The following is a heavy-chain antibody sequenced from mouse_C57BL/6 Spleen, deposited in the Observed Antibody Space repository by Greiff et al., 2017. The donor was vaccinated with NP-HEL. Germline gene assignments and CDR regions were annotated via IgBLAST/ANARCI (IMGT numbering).Heavy chain of an antibody. V-gene: IGHV1-59*01. Sequence: QVHVKQPGAELVRPGTSVKLSCKASGYTFTSYWMHWVKQRPGQGLGWIGVIDPSDSYTNYNQKFKGKATLTVDTSSSTAYMQLSSLTSEDSAVSYCARRIYDGYLWYFDVWGTGTTVTVSS. CDR1: GYTFTSYW. J-gene: IGHJ1*03. D-gene: IGHD2-3*01. CDR3: ARRIYDGYLWYFDV. CDR2: IDPSDSYT.